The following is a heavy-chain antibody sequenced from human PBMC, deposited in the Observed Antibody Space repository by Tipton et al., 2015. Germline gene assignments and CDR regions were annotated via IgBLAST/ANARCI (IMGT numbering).Heavy chain of an antibody. J-gene: IGHJ4*02. D-gene: IGHD3-9*01. CDR1: GYSISSDYY. Sequence: TLSLTCDVSGYSISSDYYWGWIRQPPGKGLEWIESISHSGNTYYNPSLKSRVTMSRDTSKNQFSLKLTSVTAADTAVYYCACQDYDSLTRDYQTVDYWGQGTLVTVSS. V-gene: IGHV4-38-2*01. CDR3: ACQDYDSLTRDYQTVDY. CDR2: ISHSGNT.